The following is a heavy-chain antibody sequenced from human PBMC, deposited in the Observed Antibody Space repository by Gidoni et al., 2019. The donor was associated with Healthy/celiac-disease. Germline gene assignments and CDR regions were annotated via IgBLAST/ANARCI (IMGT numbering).Heavy chain of an antibody. V-gene: IGHV3-23*01. D-gene: IGHD3-10*01. CDR2: ISGSGGST. J-gene: IGHJ6*02. CDR3: AHPWWFGELLFPSYYYYGMDV. CDR1: GFTFSSYA. Sequence: EVQLLESGGGLVQPGGSLRLSCAASGFTFSSYAMSWVRQAPGKGLEWVSAISGSGGSTYYADSGKGRFTISRDNSKNTLYLQMNSLRADDTAVYYCAHPWWFGELLFPSYYYYGMDVWGQGTTVTVSS.